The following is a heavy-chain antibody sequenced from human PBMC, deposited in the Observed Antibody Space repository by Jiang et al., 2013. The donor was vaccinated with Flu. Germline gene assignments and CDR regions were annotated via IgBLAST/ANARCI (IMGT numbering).Heavy chain of an antibody. CDR3: ARDRYYDASGYYYYYYGMDV. Sequence: RLSSCSLSDSPSLTNSMNWVRQASREGAWSGSHLFISDGRTYFADSLKDRFTISRDNSKNTLYLQMTSLRAEDTAVYYCARDRYYDASGYYYYYYGMDVWGQGTTVTVSS. V-gene: IGHV3-66*01. J-gene: IGHJ6*02. CDR1: DSPSLTNS. CDR2: FISDGRT. D-gene: IGHD3-22*01.